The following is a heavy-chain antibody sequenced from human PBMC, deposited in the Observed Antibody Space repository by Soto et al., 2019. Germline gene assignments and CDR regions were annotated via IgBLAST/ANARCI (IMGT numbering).Heavy chain of an antibody. CDR3: AKDMGPVYYDSSGYPDY. J-gene: IGHJ4*02. V-gene: IGHV3-9*01. CDR2: ISWNSGSI. CDR1: GFTFDDYA. D-gene: IGHD3-22*01. Sequence: GGSLRLSCAASGFTFDDYAMHWVRQAPGKSLEWVSGISWNSGSIGYADSVKGRFTISRDNAKNSLYLQMNSLRAEDTALYYCAKDMGPVYYDSSGYPDYWGQGTLVTVSS.